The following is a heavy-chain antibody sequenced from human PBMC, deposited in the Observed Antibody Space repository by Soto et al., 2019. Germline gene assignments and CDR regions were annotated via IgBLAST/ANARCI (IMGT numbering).Heavy chain of an antibody. V-gene: IGHV3-23*01. CDR3: AKDPLYGYYFDY. CDR2: ISGSGGST. CDR1: GFTFSSYA. Sequence: GGSLRLSCAASGFTFSSYAMSWVRQAPGKGLEWVSAISGSGGSTYYADSVKGRFTISRDNSKNTLYLQTNSLRAEDTAVYYCAKDPLYGYYFDYWGQGTLVTVSS. J-gene: IGHJ4*02. D-gene: IGHD3-10*01.